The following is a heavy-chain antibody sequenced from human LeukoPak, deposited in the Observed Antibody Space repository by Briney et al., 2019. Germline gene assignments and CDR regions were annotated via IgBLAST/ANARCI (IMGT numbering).Heavy chain of an antibody. CDR2: IYNDGDT. CDR3: TSRGFRLPLDAFDV. Sequence: SETLSLTCTVSGGPITSSAYYWVWVRQSPGKGLEWIGSIYNDGDTYYNPSFESRVTIAIETSKNQFSLRLTSVTAADTAVYYCTSRGFRLPLDAFDVWGQGTRVAV. J-gene: IGHJ3*01. V-gene: IGHV4-39*01. CDR1: GGPITSSAYY.